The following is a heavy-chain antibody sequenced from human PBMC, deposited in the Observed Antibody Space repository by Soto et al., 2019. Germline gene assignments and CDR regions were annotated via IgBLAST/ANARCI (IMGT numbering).Heavy chain of an antibody. V-gene: IGHV3-23*01. CDR3: ATEVVLRYFDWLFQPTPNFDY. CDR1: GFTFSSYA. Sequence: GFTFSSYAMSWVRQAPGKGLEWVSAISGSGGSTYYADSVKGRFTISRDNSKNTLYLQMNSLRAEDTAVYYCATEVVLRYFDWLFQPTPNFDYWGQGTLVTVSS. J-gene: IGHJ4*02. D-gene: IGHD3-9*01. CDR2: ISGSGGST.